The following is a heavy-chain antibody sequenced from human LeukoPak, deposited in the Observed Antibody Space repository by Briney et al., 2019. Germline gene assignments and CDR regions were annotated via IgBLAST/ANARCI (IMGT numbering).Heavy chain of an antibody. D-gene: IGHD6-13*01. Sequence: SQTLSLTCTVSGGSISSYYWSWIRQPPGKGLEWIGYIYYSGSTNYNPSLKSRVTISVDTSKNQFSLKLSSVTAADTAVYYCARGGAAAGTFDYWGQGTLVTVSS. J-gene: IGHJ4*02. CDR1: GGSISSYY. V-gene: IGHV4-59*01. CDR2: IYYSGST. CDR3: ARGGAAAGTFDY.